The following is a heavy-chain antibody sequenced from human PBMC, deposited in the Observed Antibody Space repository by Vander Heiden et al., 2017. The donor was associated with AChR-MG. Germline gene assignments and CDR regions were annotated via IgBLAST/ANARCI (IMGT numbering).Heavy chain of an antibody. CDR1: GFTFSSYG. J-gene: IGHJ4*02. V-gene: IGHV3-30*02. Sequence: QVQLVESGGGVVQPGGSLRLSCAASGFTFSSYGMHWVRQAPGKGLEWVAFIRYDGSNKYYADSVKGRFTISRDNSKNTLYLQMNSLRAEDTAVYYCAKEDWNYPFPNWGQGTLVTVSS. D-gene: IGHD1-7*01. CDR3: AKEDWNYPFPN. CDR2: IRYDGSNK.